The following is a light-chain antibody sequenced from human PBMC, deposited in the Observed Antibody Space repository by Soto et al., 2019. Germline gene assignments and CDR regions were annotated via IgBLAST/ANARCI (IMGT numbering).Light chain of an antibody. CDR2: GAS. CDR3: QQYGSSGT. Sequence: EIVLTQSPGTLSVSPGERATLSCRASQSVSNNYLAWYQQKPGQARRLLIYGASNRATGIPDRFSGSGSGTDFTLTISRMEPEDFAVDDCQQYGSSGTFGQGTKVDIK. CDR1: QSVSNNY. J-gene: IGKJ1*01. V-gene: IGKV3-20*01.